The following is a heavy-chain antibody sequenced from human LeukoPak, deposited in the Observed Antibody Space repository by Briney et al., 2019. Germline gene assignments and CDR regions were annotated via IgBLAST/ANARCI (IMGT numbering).Heavy chain of an antibody. CDR1: GFTFSYHW. CDR3: AKDSYSKGDF. Sequence: AGGSLRLSCAASGFTFSYHWMTWVRQAPGKGLEWVANIKNDGAVKNYVDSVKGRFTISRDNAKNSLYLQMNSLRAEDTAVYYCAKDSYSKGDFWGQGVQVTVSS. V-gene: IGHV3-7*01. D-gene: IGHD6-13*01. CDR2: IKNDGAVK. J-gene: IGHJ4*02.